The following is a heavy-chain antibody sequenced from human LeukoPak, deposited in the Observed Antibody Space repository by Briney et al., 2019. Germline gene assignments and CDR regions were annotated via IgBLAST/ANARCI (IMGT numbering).Heavy chain of an antibody. CDR1: GGSISSSHFY. CDR2: IYFSGST. D-gene: IGHD6-6*01. Sequence: SQTLPLTCNVSGGSISSSHFYWGWIRQPPGKGLEWIGYIYFSGSTFYNPSLKSRVTISVDTSKNQFSLKLSSVTAADTAVYYCAREMYGSSSLWGQGTLVTVSS. V-gene: IGHV4-30-4*08. CDR3: AREMYGSSSL. J-gene: IGHJ4*02.